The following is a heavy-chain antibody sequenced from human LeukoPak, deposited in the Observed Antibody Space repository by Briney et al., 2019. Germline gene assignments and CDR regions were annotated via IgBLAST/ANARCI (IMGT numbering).Heavy chain of an antibody. V-gene: IGHV3-21*01. J-gene: IGHJ4*02. CDR1: GFTFSSHS. D-gene: IGHD6-19*01. CDR2: ISTSSSYI. CDR3: ARILDSAWGELGY. Sequence: PGGSLRLSCAASGFTFSSHSMTWVRQAPGKGLEWVSSISTSSSYIYYADSVKGRFTISRDNAKKSLYLQMNSLRAEDTAVYYCARILDSAWGELGYWGQGTLVTVSS.